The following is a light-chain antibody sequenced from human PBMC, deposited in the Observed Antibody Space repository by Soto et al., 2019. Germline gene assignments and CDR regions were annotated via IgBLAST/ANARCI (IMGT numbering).Light chain of an antibody. V-gene: IGKV3-11*01. J-gene: IGKJ2*01. CDR2: DAS. CDR1: HGVSTY. CDR3: QQRSDWPPT. Sequence: IVLTQSPPTLTLSPGERATLSCRASHGVSTYLAWYQVKPGQAPRLLIYDASKRATGIPARFSGSGSGADFTLSISRLEPGDFAVYYCQQRSDWPPTFGQGTKLEIK.